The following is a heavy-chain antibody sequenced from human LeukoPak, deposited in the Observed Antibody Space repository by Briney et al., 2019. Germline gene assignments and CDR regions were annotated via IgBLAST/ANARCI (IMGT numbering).Heavy chain of an antibody. J-gene: IGHJ5*02. CDR1: GYSFTSYW. D-gene: IGHD2-15*01. Sequence: GESLKISCKGSGYSFTSYWIGWVRQMPGKGLEWMGIIYPADSDIRYSPSFQGQVTISADKSISTAYLQWNSLKASDTAMYYCARQEYCSGASCYTWFDPWGQGTLVTVSS. CDR3: ARQEYCSGASCYTWFDP. V-gene: IGHV5-51*01. CDR2: IYPADSDI.